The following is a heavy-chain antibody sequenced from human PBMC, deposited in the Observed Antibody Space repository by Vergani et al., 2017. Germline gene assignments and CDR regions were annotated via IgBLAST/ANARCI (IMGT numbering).Heavy chain of an antibody. J-gene: IGHJ6*02. CDR3: ASSRILYYYGMDV. V-gene: IGHV4-38-2*01. CDR1: GYSISSGYY. D-gene: IGHD5-18*01. Sequence: QVQLQQWGAGLLKPSETLSLTCAVSGYSISSGYYWGWIRQPPGKGLEWIGSIYHSGSTYYNPSLKSRVTISVDTSKNQFSLKLSSVTAADTAVYYCASSRILYYYGMDVWGQGTTVTVSS. CDR2: IYHSGST.